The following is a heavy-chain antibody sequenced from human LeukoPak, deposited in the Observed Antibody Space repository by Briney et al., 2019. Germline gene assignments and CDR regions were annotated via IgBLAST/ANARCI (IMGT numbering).Heavy chain of an antibody. D-gene: IGHD3-9*01. CDR2: IYYSGTT. CDR3: ARHCDILTGYSAYPFDI. CDR1: GGSISGYY. J-gene: IGHJ3*02. Sequence: PSETLSLTCTVSGGSISGYYWSWIREPPRKGLEWIGYIYYSGTTHYNPSLESRVTIPVDTSKNQFSLKLNSVTAADTAVYYCARHCDILTGYSAYPFDIWGQGTMVSVSS. V-gene: IGHV4-59*08.